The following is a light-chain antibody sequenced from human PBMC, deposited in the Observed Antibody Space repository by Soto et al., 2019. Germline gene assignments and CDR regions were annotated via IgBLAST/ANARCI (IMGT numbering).Light chain of an antibody. J-gene: IGKJ1*01. V-gene: IGKV3-15*01. CDR1: QSISNN. CDR3: QLYNNWWT. CDR2: GAS. Sequence: EIVMTQSPATLSVSPGERATLSCRASQSISNNLAWYHQRPGQAPRLLIYGASTRATAIPARFSGSGSGTQFTPTLSSLQTEDFAVYYCQLYNNWWTFGQGTRVEIK.